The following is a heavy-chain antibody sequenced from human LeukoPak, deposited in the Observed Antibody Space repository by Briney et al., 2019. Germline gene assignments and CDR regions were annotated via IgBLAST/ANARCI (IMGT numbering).Heavy chain of an antibody. CDR2: ILHGGRNK. Sequence: GGSLRLSCAATGFTLSSYPMYWVRQAPGKGLEWVAVILHGGRNKYYADSVKGRFTISRDNSKKNTLYLQMTSLRAEDTAVYYCARDQGAYYFDTSGYYYPVGALDSWGQGTLVTVSS. D-gene: IGHD3-22*01. CDR3: ARDQGAYYFDTSGYYYPVGALDS. V-gene: IGHV3-30*04. J-gene: IGHJ4*02. CDR1: GFTLSSYP.